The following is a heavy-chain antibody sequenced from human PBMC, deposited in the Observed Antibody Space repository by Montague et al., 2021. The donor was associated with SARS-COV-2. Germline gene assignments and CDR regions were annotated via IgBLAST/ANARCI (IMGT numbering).Heavy chain of an antibody. CDR2: IYSSGST. CDR1: GVSINSGSYH. V-gene: IGHV4-61*02. D-gene: IGHD7-27*01. CDR3: ARDLGILDL. J-gene: IGHJ6*04. Sequence: TLSLTCTVSGVSINSGSYHCCWIQQPAGKGLELIGSIYSSGSTNYHPSLKRRVTITVDTSKNQFSLKVTSVTAADTAVYFCARDLGILDLWGKGTTVTVSS.